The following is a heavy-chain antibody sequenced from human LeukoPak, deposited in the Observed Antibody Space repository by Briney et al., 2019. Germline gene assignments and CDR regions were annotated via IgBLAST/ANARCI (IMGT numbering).Heavy chain of an antibody. CDR2: IGASGADT. D-gene: IGHD3-22*01. V-gene: IGHV3-23*01. Sequence: GGSLRLSCAAPGFTFTNYAMTWVRQAPGKGLEWVSVIGASGADTYYSDSVKGRFTVSRDNSQNTLFLHMSSLRAEDTAVYFCARRPRDTSGYYLGAFHDWGQGTTVTVSS. CDR3: ARRPRDTSGYYLGAFHD. J-gene: IGHJ3*01. CDR1: GFTFTNYA.